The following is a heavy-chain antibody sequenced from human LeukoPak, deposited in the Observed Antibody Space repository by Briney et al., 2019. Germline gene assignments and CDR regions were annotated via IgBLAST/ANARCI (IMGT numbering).Heavy chain of an antibody. D-gene: IGHD3-10*01. CDR3: ASEGGITMVRGVINY. CDR1: GGSISNGDYY. J-gene: IGHJ4*02. V-gene: IGHV4-30-4*01. Sequence: SETLSLTCTVSGGSISNGDYYWSWIRQPPGKGLEWIGYIYYSGSTYYNPSLKSRVTISVDTSKNQFSLKLSSVTAADTAVYYCASEGGITMVRGVINYWGQGTLVTVSS. CDR2: IYYSGST.